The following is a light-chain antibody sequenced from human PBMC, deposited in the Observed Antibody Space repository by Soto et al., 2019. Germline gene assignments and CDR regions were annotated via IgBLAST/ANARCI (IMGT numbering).Light chain of an antibody. CDR3: ATWDDSLNGRAV. CDR1: SSNIGSNT. V-gene: IGLV1-44*01. J-gene: IGLJ3*02. CDR2: DNN. Sequence: QSVLTQPPSASGTPGQRVTISCSGSSSNIGSNTVNWYQQLPGTAPKLLIYDNNQRPSGVPDRFSGSKSGTSASLAISGLQSEDEAEYYCATWDDSLNGRAVFGGGTQLTVL.